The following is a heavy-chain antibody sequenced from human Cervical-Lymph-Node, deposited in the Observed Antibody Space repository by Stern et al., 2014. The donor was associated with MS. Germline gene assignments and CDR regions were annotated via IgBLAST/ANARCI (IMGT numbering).Heavy chain of an antibody. CDR1: GGTFSSSYA. Sequence: MQLVESGAEVKKPGSSMNVSCKTSGGTFSSSYAITWMRQAPGQRLGWMGRIIPILGLANYAQKFQGRVTITADTSTSTTYMELSSLRSEDTAVYYCARGVVSNRAAATLHNLFDPWGQGTLVTVSS. CDR3: ARGVVSNRAAATLHNLFDP. V-gene: IGHV1-69*09. D-gene: IGHD2-15*01. J-gene: IGHJ5*02. CDR2: IIPILGLA.